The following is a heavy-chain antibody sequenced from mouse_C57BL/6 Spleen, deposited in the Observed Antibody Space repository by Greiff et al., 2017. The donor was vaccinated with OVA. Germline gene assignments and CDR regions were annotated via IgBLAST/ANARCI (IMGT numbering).Heavy chain of an antibody. CDR1: GYSFTGYF. V-gene: IGHV1-20*01. CDR3: ARGAYQGAMDY. Sequence: VQLQQSGPELVKPGDSVKISCKASGYSFTGYFMNWVMQSHGKSLEWIGRINPYNGDTFYNQKFKGKATLTVDKSSSTANMELRSLTSEDSAVYYCARGAYQGAMDYWGQGTSVTVSS. CDR2: INPYNGDT. J-gene: IGHJ4*01. D-gene: IGHD2-10*01.